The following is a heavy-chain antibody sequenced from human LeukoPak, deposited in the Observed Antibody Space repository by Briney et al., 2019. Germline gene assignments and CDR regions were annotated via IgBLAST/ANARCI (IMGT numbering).Heavy chain of an antibody. CDR2: ISSSGSNT. CDR1: GFTFSDCY. D-gene: IGHD2/OR15-2a*01. Sequence: PGGSLRLSCAASGFTFSDCYMSWIRQAPGKGLEWVSYISSSGSNTNYADSVKGRFTISRDNAKNSLYLQMNSLRAEDTAVYYCAKEPPPRSFKDAFDIWGQGTMVTVSS. J-gene: IGHJ3*02. V-gene: IGHV3-11*05. CDR3: AKEPPPRSFKDAFDI.